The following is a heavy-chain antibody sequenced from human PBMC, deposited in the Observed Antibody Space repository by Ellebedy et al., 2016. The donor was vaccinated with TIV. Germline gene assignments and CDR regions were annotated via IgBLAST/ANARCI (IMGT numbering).Heavy chain of an antibody. CDR3: ARFGAKWELLRYFDY. CDR1: GFTFSSYS. J-gene: IGHJ4*02. CDR2: IKQDGSEK. V-gene: IGHV3-7*03. D-gene: IGHD1-26*01. Sequence: GESLKISCAASGFTFSSYSMNWVRQAPGKGLEWVANIKQDGSEKYYVDSVKGRFTISRDNAKNSLYLQMNSLRAEDTAVYYCARFGAKWELLRYFDYWGQGTLVTVSS.